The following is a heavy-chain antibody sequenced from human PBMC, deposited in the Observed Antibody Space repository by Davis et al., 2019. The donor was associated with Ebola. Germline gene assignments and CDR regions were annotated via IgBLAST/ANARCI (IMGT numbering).Heavy chain of an antibody. Sequence: PSETLSLTCTVSGGSISSSSYYWGWIRQPPGKGLEWIGSIYYSGSTYYNPSLKSRVTISVDTSKNQFSLKLSSVTAADTAVYYCARGIVGAKSEYWGQGTLVTVSS. J-gene: IGHJ4*02. CDR3: ARGIVGAKSEY. V-gene: IGHV4-39*01. D-gene: IGHD1-26*01. CDR2: IYYSGST. CDR1: GGSISSSSYY.